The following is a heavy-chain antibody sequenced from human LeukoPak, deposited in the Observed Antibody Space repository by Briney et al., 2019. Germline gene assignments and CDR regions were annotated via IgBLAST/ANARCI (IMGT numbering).Heavy chain of an antibody. CDR3: AERFELWFGESWDYFDY. J-gene: IGHJ4*02. D-gene: IGHD3-10*01. CDR1: GFTFSSYA. Sequence: PGGSLRLSCAASGFTFSSYAMSWVRQAPGKGLEWVSAISGSGGSTYYADSVKGRFTISRDNSKNTLYLQMNSLRAEDTAVYYCAERFELWFGESWDYFDYWGQGTLVTVSS. CDR2: ISGSGGST. V-gene: IGHV3-23*01.